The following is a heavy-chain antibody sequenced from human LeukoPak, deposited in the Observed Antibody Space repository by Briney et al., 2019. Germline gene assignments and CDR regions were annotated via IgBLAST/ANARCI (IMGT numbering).Heavy chain of an antibody. CDR2: ISSSSSYI. CDR1: GFTFSSYS. V-gene: IGHV3-21*01. D-gene: IGHD3-22*01. J-gene: IGHJ3*02. CDR3: ATLIGYYYDSSGYYDAFVI. Sequence: GGSLRLSCAASGFTFSSYSMNWVRQAPGKGLEWVSSISSSSSYIYYADSVKGRFTISRDNAKNSLYLQMNSLRAEDTAVYYCATLIGYYYDSSGYYDAFVIWGQGTMVTVSS.